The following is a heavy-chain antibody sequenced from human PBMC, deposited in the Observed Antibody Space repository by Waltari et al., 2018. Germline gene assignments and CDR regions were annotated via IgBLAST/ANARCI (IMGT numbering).Heavy chain of an antibody. V-gene: IGHV4-34*01. J-gene: IGHJ4*02. CDR1: GGSFSGYY. D-gene: IGHD7-27*01. CDR3: ARGETGNFYFDD. CDR2: VHQSGGP. Sequence: QVQLQQWGAGLLEPSETLSLTCAVYGGSFSGYYWAWLRQSPGKGLQFIGEVHQSGGPNYNPSLESRVTISLDMSKNQFSLKLTSVTAADTGIYFCARGETGNFYFDDWGQGTLVTVSS.